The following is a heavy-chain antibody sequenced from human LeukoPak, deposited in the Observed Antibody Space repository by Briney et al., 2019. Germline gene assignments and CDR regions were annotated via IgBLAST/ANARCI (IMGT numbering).Heavy chain of an antibody. CDR2: INNGGTT. V-gene: IGHV4-34*01. CDR3: ARLDTAMVHDY. J-gene: IGHJ4*02. Sequence: SETLSLTCAVYGGSFSGYYWTYIRQPPGKGLEWIGEINNGGTTNYNPSLKSRVTISVDASKNQFSLKLSSVTAADTAVYYCARLDTAMVHDYWGQGTLVTVSS. CDR1: GGSFSGYY. D-gene: IGHD5-18*01.